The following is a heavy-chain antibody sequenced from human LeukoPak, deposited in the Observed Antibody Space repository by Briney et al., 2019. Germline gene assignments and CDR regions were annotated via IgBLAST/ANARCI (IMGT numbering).Heavy chain of an antibody. J-gene: IGHJ4*02. D-gene: IGHD1-1*01. CDR2: IYPGDSDT. CDR1: GYRFTSYW. CDR3: ARHSLLETDY. Sequence: NPGESLKFSCKGSGYRFTSYWIGWVRQMPGKGLEWMGIIYPGDSDTRNSPSFQGQVTISADKSISTAYLQWSSLKASVTARYYCARHSLLETDYWGQGTLVTVSS. V-gene: IGHV5-51*01.